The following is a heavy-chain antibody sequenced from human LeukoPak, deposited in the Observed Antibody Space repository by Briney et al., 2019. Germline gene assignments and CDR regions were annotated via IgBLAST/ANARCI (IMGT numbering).Heavy chain of an antibody. CDR1: GGTFSIYA. D-gene: IGHD3-10*01. J-gene: IGHJ4*02. V-gene: IGHV1-69*13. CDR3: ARGGREWFPPGYFDY. Sequence: SVKLSFKSSGGTFSIYAISWVRQAPGQGLELMGSIIPIFGTANYSQKFQGRGTIIADESSKTAYMELSSLRSEDTAVYYCARGGREWFPPGYFDYWGQGTLVTVSS. CDR2: IIPIFGTA.